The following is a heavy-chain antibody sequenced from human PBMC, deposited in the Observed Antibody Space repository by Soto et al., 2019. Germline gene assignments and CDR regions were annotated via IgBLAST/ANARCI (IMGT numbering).Heavy chain of an antibody. CDR1: GGSISSGDDY. CDR3: ASGYSSGWIDY. V-gene: IGHV4-30-4*01. CDR2: IYDSGST. D-gene: IGHD6-19*01. J-gene: IGHJ4*02. Sequence: QVQLQASGPRLVRPSQTLSLTCTVSGGSISSGDDYWSWIRQPPGKGLEWIGYIYDSGSTSYNPSLKSRVTISVDTSKNQFSLKLNSVTAADTAVYYCASGYSSGWIDYWGQGTLVTVSS.